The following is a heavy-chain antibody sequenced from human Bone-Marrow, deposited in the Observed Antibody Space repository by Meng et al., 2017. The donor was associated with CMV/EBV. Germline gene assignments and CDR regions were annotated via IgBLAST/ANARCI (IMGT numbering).Heavy chain of an antibody. CDR3: AGGGRQVNHWYFDL. J-gene: IGHJ2*01. V-gene: IGHV4-34*01. CDR1: AGSFSGYY. D-gene: IGHD1-14*01. CDR2: INHSGST. Sequence: VYAGSFSGYYWSWIRQPPGKGLEWIGKINHSGSTHYTPSLKRRVTISVDTSKSQFSLTLSSVTAADTAVYYCAGGGRQVNHWYFDLWGRDTLVTVSS.